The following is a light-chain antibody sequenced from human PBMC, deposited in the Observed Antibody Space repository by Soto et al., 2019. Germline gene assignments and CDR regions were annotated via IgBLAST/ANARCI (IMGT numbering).Light chain of an antibody. J-gene: IGLJ3*02. V-gene: IGLV1-44*01. CDR3: AVWEDSLNGPV. CDR2: DYI. CDR1: SSNIGSNT. Sequence: QSVLSQPPSASGTPGQTVTISCSGSSSNIGSNTVNWYQQFPGTAPKLLIYDYIQRPSGVPDRFSASKSGTSVSLAISGRQSEDEADYYCAVWEDSLNGPVFGGGTKLTV.